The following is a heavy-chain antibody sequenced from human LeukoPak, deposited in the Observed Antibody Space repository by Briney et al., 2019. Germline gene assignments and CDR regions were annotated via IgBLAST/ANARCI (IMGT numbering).Heavy chain of an antibody. Sequence: ASLTVSFKASGYSFTIYAINWVRQAPGQGLEWMGGISAYNGKTDYAQKLQGRVTMTTDTSTSTAYMELRSLTSDDTAVYYCARDPLRSTWSTYYNALDVWGQGTTVTVSS. J-gene: IGHJ6*02. CDR1: GYSFTIYA. V-gene: IGHV1-18*01. CDR3: ARDPLRSTWSTYYNALDV. CDR2: ISAYNGKT. D-gene: IGHD6-13*01.